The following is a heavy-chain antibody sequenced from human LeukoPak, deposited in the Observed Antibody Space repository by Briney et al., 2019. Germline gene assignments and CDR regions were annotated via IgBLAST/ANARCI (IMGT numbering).Heavy chain of an antibody. V-gene: IGHV1-2*02. D-gene: IGHD2-2*01. CDR3: ARAAGRSIVVVPAAMFVDY. Sequence: ASVKVSCKASGYTFTGYYMHWVRRAPGQGLEWMGWINPNSGGTNYAQKFQGRVTMTRDTSISTAYMELSRLRSDDTAVYYCARAAGRSIVVVPAAMFVDYWGQGTLVTVSS. CDR2: INPNSGGT. J-gene: IGHJ4*02. CDR1: GYTFTGYY.